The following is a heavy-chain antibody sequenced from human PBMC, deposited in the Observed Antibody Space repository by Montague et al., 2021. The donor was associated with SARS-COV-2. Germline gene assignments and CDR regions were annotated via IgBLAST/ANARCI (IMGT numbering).Heavy chain of an antibody. V-gene: IGHV3-48*03. CDR1: GFIFSSYE. CDR3: ARDRDWDDWCGMDV. CDR2: ISSSGGGSTK. D-gene: IGHD2-21*01. J-gene: IGHJ6*02. Sequence: SLRLSCAASGFIFSSYEMNWVRQAPGKGLEWISYISSSGGGSTKHYTXXVKGRFTISRDSAKNSLYLQMNSLRVEDTAIYYCARDRDWDDWCGMDVWGQGTTVTVSS.